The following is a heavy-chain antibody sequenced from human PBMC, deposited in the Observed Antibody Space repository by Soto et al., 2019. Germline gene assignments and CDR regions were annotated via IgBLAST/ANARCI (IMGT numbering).Heavy chain of an antibody. CDR3: ARETVAGTPLSFDY. J-gene: IGHJ4*02. Sequence: SETLSLTCAVSSGSISSSNWWSWVRQPPGKGLEWIGEIYHSGSTNYNPSLKSRVTISVDKSKNQFSLKLSSVTAADTAVYYCARETVAGTPLSFDYWGQGTLVTVSS. D-gene: IGHD6-19*01. CDR2: IYHSGST. CDR1: SGSISSSNW. V-gene: IGHV4-4*02.